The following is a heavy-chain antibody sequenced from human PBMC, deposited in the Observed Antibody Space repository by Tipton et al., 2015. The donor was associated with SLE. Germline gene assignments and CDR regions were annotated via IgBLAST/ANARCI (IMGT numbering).Heavy chain of an antibody. V-gene: IGHV4-34*01. CDR2: IDHSGVT. J-gene: IGHJ6*02. D-gene: IGHD4-11*01. CDR1: GRSFIGSY. CDR3: ARGPDYSNYYFYRMDV. Sequence: TLSLTCAVYGRSFIGSYWTWIRQPPGKGLEWIGDIDHSGVTHYNPSLKSRVTISRDTSGNHFSLNLNSVTAADTAVYYCARGPDYSNYYFYRMDVWGQGTTVTVSS.